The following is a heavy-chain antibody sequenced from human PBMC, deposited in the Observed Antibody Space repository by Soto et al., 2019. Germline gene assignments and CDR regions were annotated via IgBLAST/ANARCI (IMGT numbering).Heavy chain of an antibody. CDR1: GFTFGDYA. J-gene: IGHJ4*02. CDR2: IRSKAYGGTT. D-gene: IGHD6-19*01. V-gene: IGHV3-49*03. Sequence: PGGSLRLSCTASGFTFGDYAMSWFRQAPGKGLEWVGFIRSKAYGGTTEYAASVKGRFTISRDDSKSIAYLQMNSLKTEDTAVYYCTRAGPPQWLVREDYWGKGTLVTVSS. CDR3: TRAGPPQWLVREDY.